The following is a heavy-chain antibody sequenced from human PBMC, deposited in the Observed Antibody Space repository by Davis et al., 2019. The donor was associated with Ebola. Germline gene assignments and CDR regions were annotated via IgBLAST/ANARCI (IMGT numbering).Heavy chain of an antibody. CDR2: IEPDGTGT. CDR1: GFTFSNFH. CDR3: ARSNEGYCSGGSCSPIKFLDY. V-gene: IGHV3-74*01. Sequence: PGGSLRLSCAASGFTFSNFHIHWVRQTPGKGLVWVARIEPDGTGTNYADSVKGRFTISRHNAKNSLYLQMNSLRAEDTAVYYCARSNEGYCSGGSCSPIKFLDYWGQGTLVTVSS. J-gene: IGHJ4*02. D-gene: IGHD2-15*01.